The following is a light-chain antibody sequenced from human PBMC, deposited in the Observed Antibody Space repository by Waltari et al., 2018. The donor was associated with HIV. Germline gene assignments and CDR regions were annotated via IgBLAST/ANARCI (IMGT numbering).Light chain of an antibody. CDR2: KNL. CDR1: SSNIENDN. V-gene: IGLV1-47*01. CDR3: VGWDSSLSAYV. J-gene: IGLJ1*01. Sequence: QSFLTQPPSASGTPGQTVPISCSGSSSNIENDNVYWYQQLPGMTPKLLIYKNLLRPSGVPDRFAASKSGTSASLTISGLRSADEADYYCVGWDSSLSAYVFGAGTKVAVL.